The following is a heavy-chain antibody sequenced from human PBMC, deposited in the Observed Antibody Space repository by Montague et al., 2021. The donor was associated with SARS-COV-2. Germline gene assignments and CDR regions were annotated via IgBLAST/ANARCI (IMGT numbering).Heavy chain of an antibody. Sequence: SLRLSCAASGFTFRTYEMNWVRQAPGKGLEWVSYISSSGSTIYYADSVKGRFTISRDNAKNSLYLQMNSLRAEDTAVYYCARDGRFGELDYWGPGTLVTVST. CDR2: ISSSGSTI. V-gene: IGHV3-48*03. D-gene: IGHD3-10*01. J-gene: IGHJ4*02. CDR1: GFTFRTYE. CDR3: ARDGRFGELDY.